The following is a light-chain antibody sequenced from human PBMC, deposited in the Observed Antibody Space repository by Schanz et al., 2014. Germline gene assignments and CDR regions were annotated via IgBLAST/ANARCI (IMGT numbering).Light chain of an antibody. CDR3: QQYGSSPSAT. CDR2: GAS. J-gene: IGKJ5*01. V-gene: IGKV3-20*01. Sequence: EIVLTQSPGTLSLSPGERATLSCRASQSVSSSYLAWYQQKPGQAPRLLIYGASSRATGIPDRFSGSGSGTDFTLIISRLEPEDFAVYYCQQYGSSPSATFGQGTRLEIK. CDR1: QSVSSSY.